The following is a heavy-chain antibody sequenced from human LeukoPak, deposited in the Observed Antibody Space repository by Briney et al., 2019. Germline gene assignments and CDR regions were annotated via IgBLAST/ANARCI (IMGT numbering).Heavy chain of an antibody. CDR1: GDSISSYY. V-gene: IGHV4-4*07. J-gene: IGHJ4*02. Sequence: PSETLSLTCTVSGDSISSYYWSWIRQPAGKGLEWIGRIYTTGSTNYNPSLKSRVTISVDTSKNQFSLKLSSVTAADTAVYYCARGIAAAAKQGGFDFWGQGTLVTVSS. CDR2: IYTTGST. D-gene: IGHD6-13*01. CDR3: ARGIAAAAKQGGFDF.